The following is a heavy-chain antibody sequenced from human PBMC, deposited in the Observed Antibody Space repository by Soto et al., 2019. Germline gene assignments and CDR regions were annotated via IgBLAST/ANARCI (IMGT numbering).Heavy chain of an antibody. V-gene: IGHV3-15*01. CDR1: GFNLSHPW. J-gene: IGHJ4*02. CDR3: TTGIYYDILTGYHNVAY. CDR2: IKSKTDGGTA. Sequence: LRLSCVASGFNLSHPWMTWVRQAAVKGLEWVGRIKSKTDGGTADYAAPVKGRATISRDDSKNTVYLQMNSLKTEDTAVYYCTTGIYYDILTGYHNVAYWGQGALVTVSS. D-gene: IGHD3-9*01.